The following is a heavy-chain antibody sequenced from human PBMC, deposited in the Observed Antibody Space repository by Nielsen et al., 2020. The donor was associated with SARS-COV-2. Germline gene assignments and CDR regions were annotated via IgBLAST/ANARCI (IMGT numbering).Heavy chain of an antibody. CDR2: IYYSGST. CDR1: GGSISSYY. V-gene: IGHV4-59*01. D-gene: IGHD6-13*01. J-gene: IGHJ6*03. CDR3: ARVIAAAGTGYYYYMDV. Sequence: GSLRLSCTVSGGSISSYYWSWIRQPPGKGLEWIGYIYYSGSTNYNPSLKSRVTISVDTSKNQFSLKLSSVTAADTAVYYCARVIAAAGTGYYYYMDVWGKGTTVTVSS.